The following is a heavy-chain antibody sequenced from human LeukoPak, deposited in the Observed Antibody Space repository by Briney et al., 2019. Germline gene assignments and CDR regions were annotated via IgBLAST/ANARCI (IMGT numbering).Heavy chain of an antibody. CDR1: GFTFSSYA. J-gene: IGHJ4*02. CDR2: ISGSSGNT. CDR3: AKGLLVWFGAAGGPFDY. V-gene: IGHV3-23*01. D-gene: IGHD3-10*01. Sequence: GGSLRLSCAASGFTFSSYAMSWVRQAPGKGLEWVSAISGSSGNTYYADSVKGRFTISRDNAKNSLYLQMNSLRAEDTDVYACAKGLLVWFGAAGGPFDYWGQGTLVTVSS.